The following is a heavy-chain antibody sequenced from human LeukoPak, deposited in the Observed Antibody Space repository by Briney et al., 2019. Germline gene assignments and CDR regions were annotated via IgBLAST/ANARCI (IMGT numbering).Heavy chain of an antibody. CDR3: ARTSYYDSSGYYMDV. D-gene: IGHD3-22*01. J-gene: IGHJ6*03. CDR2: IYPGDSDT. Sequence: GESLQISCKGSGYSFTSYWIGWVRPLPGKGLEWMGIIYPGDSDTRYSPSFQGQVTISADKSISTAYLQWSSLKASDTAMYYCARTSYYDSSGYYMDVWGKGTTVTVSS. V-gene: IGHV5-51*01. CDR1: GYSFTSYW.